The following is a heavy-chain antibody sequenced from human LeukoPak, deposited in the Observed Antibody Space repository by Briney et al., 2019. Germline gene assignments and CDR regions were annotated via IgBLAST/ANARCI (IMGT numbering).Heavy chain of an antibody. CDR2: INTDGSIT. CDR3: ARDRFEYYYGSGSYPPGVYYYGMDV. V-gene: IGHV3-74*01. Sequence: GGSLRLSCAASGFTFSTYLMHWVRQAPGKGLVWVSRINTDGSITTYADSVKGRFTISRDNSKNTLYLQMNSLRAEDTAVYYCARDRFEYYYGSGSYPPGVYYYGMDVWGQGTTVTVSS. J-gene: IGHJ6*02. CDR1: GFTFSTYL. D-gene: IGHD3-10*01.